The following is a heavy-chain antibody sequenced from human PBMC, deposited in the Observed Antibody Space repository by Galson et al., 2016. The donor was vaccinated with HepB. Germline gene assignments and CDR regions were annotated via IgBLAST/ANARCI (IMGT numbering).Heavy chain of an antibody. J-gene: IGHJ4*02. Sequence: SLRLSCAASGFIFSNFVINWIRQAPGKGLEWVSGISDNGGTTHYADSVKGRFTISRDNSKNTVYLQMNSLRAEDTAVYYCAKDRMSTVPYVFGNWGQGTLVTVSS. CDR2: ISDNGGTT. CDR1: GFIFSNFV. D-gene: IGHD4-11*01. V-gene: IGHV3-23*01. CDR3: AKDRMSTVPYVFGN.